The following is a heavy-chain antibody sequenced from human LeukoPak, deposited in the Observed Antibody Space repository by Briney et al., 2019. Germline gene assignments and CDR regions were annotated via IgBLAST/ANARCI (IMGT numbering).Heavy chain of an antibody. CDR3: ARHQQLGPDNWFDP. V-gene: IGHV5-51*01. Sequence: GESLKISCKDSGYSFTNYWIGWVRQMPGKGLEWMGIIHSADSNTKYSPSFQGQVTISADKSISTAYLQWSSLKASDTAMYYCARHQQLGPDNWFDPWGQGTLVTVSS. D-gene: IGHD6-13*01. CDR2: IHSADSNT. J-gene: IGHJ5*02. CDR1: GYSFTNYW.